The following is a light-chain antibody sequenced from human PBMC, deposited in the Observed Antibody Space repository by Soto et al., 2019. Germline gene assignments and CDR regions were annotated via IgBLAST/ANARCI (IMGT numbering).Light chain of an antibody. CDR2: EVT. CDR1: SSDVGAYKY. Sequence: QSALTQPPSASGAPGQSVTISCTGTSSDVGAYKYISWYQQHPGKAPKLMIYEVTKRPSGMPDRFSGSKSGNTASLTVSGLQGEDEADYYCSSYAGSNWVFGGGTQLTVL. V-gene: IGLV2-8*01. J-gene: IGLJ3*02. CDR3: SSYAGSNWV.